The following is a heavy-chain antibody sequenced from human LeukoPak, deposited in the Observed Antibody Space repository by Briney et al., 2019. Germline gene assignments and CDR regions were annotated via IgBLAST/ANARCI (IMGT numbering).Heavy chain of an antibody. CDR2: INPKNGGT. CDR1: GYTFTSYE. J-gene: IGHJ4*02. CDR3: AREEDCGTARCSNDH. Sequence: ASVKVSCKASGYTFTSYEMHWVRQAPGQGLEYVGWINPKNGGTNSAQNFQGRVTMTWDTSVSTVYMELSRLRSDDTAVYYCAREEDCGTARCSNDHWGQGTLVTVSS. D-gene: IGHD1-1*01. V-gene: IGHV1-2*02.